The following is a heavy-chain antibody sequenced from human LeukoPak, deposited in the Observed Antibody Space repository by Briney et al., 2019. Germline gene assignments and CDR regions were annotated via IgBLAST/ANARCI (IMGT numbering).Heavy chain of an antibody. Sequence: ASVKVSCKASGYTFTSYDINWVRQATGQGLEWMGWMNPNSGNTGYAQKFQGRVTITRNTSISTAYMELSSLRSEDTAVYYCARDHSVIGGVPDCWGQGTLVTVSA. D-gene: IGHD3-10*01. CDR1: GYTFTSYD. J-gene: IGHJ4*02. CDR3: ARDHSVIGGVPDC. CDR2: MNPNSGNT. V-gene: IGHV1-8*03.